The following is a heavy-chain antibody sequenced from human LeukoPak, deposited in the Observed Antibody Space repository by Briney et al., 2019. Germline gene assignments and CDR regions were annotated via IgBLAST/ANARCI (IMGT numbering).Heavy chain of an antibody. V-gene: IGHV4-4*02. CDR1: GGSISSTNW. Sequence: SGTLSLTCAVSGGSISSTNWWSWVRQPPGEGLEWIGEISHGGSTSYSPSLKSRVTISVDKSKNQFSLKLSSVTAADTAVYYCARDHVPREWLTIYYFDYWGQGTLVTVSS. J-gene: IGHJ4*02. D-gene: IGHD3-3*01. CDR3: ARDHVPREWLTIYYFDY. CDR2: ISHGGST.